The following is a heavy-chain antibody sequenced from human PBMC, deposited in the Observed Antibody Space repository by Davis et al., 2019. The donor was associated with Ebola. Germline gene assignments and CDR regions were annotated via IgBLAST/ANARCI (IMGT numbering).Heavy chain of an antibody. V-gene: IGHV3-23*01. J-gene: IGHJ4*02. D-gene: IGHD3-9*01. CDR2: ISGTLRSDDTT. Sequence: PGGSLRLSCAASGFTFSTYTMGWVRQAPGKGLEWVSDISGTLRSDDTTYYADSVKGRFTISRDDSKNTLFLQMNSLRAEDTAIYYCAREREYALTGYYKGRPLDYWGQGTLVTVSS. CDR1: GFTFSTYT. CDR3: AREREYALTGYYKGRPLDY.